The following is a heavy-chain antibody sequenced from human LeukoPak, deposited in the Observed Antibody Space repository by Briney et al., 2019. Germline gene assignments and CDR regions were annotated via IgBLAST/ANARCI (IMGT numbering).Heavy chain of an antibody. CDR3: ARWATVTTQDAFDI. J-gene: IGHJ3*02. Sequence: SVRVSCKASGGTFSSYAISWVRQAPGQGLEWMGGIIPIFGTANYAQKFQGRVTITADESTSTAYMELSSLRSEDTAVYYCARWATVTTQDAFDIWGQGTMVTVSS. V-gene: IGHV1-69*13. D-gene: IGHD4-17*01. CDR2: IIPIFGTA. CDR1: GGTFSSYA.